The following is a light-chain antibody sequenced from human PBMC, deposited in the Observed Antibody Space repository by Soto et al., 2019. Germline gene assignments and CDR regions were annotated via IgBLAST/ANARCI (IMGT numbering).Light chain of an antibody. J-gene: IGKJ4*01. V-gene: IGKV4-1*01. CDR2: WAS. CDR3: HQYFSTPLT. Sequence: DFVLTQSPDSLAVSLGERATINCRSSQTLLSSSDNQNYLAWSRQRPGQPPELLVYWASTRESGVPDRFRGSGSGTEFTLTISSLQAEDVAVYYCHQYFSTPLTFGGGTKLEIK. CDR1: QTLLSSSDNQNY.